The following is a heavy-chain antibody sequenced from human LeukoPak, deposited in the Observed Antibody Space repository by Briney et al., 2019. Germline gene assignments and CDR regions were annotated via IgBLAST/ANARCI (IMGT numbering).Heavy chain of an antibody. CDR3: ARVNGPRYCSSTSCLSHNWFDP. CDR2: ISYDGYKK. CDR1: GFTFSSYG. J-gene: IGHJ5*02. D-gene: IGHD2-2*01. Sequence: GRSLRLSCVASGFTFSSYGMHWVRQAPGKGLEWVAVISYDGYKKNYAESVKGRFTISRDDSKKTLYLQMNSLRAEDTAVYYCARVNGPRYCSSTSCLSHNWFDPWGQGTLVTVSS. V-gene: IGHV3-30*03.